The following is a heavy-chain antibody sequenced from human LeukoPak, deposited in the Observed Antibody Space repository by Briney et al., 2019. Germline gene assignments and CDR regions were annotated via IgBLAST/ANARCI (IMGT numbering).Heavy chain of an antibody. V-gene: IGHV3-11*01. CDR2: ISSSGSTI. Sequence: GGSLRLSCAASGFTFSDYYMSWIRQAPGKGLEWVSYISSSGSTIYYADSVTGRFTISRDNAKNSLYLQMNSLRAEDTAVYYCARDPIYLLWFGDDWGQGTLVTVSS. J-gene: IGHJ4*02. CDR3: ARDPIYLLWFGDD. D-gene: IGHD3-10*01. CDR1: GFTFSDYY.